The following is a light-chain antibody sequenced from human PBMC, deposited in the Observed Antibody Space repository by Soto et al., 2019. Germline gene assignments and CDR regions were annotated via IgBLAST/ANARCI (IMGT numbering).Light chain of an antibody. V-gene: IGLV2-14*01. J-gene: IGLJ1*01. Sequence: QSVLTQPASVSGSPGQSITISCTGTSSDVGGYNYVSWYQQHPGKAPKLMIYDVSNRPSGVSNRFSGSKSGNTASLTISGLQVEDEVDYYCSSYTSSSVYVFGTGTKVTVL. CDR2: DVS. CDR3: SSYTSSSVYV. CDR1: SSDVGGYNY.